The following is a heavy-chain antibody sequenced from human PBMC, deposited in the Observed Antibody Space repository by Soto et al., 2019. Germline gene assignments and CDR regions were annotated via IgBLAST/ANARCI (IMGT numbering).Heavy chain of an antibody. CDR3: ARGDSYYDFWSGYSPGPNWFDP. V-gene: IGHV4-38-2*01. D-gene: IGHD3-3*01. CDR1: GYSISSGYY. Sequence: PSENLSLTCAVSGYSISSGYYWGWIRQPPGKGLEWIGSIYHSGSTYYNPSLKSRVTISVDTSKNQFSLKLSSVTAADTAVYYCARGDSYYDFWSGYSPGPNWFDPWGQGTLVTVSS. CDR2: IYHSGST. J-gene: IGHJ5*02.